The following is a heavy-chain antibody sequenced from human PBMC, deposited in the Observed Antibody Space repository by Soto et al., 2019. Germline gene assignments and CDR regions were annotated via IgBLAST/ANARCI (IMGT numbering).Heavy chain of an antibody. V-gene: IGHV5-51*01. CDR1: GYSFTSYW. CDR2: IYPGDSDT. Sequence: GESLKISCKGSGYSFTSYWIGWVRQVPGKGLEWMGIIYPGDSDTRYSPSFQGQVTISADKSISTAYLQWSSLKASDTAMYYCARHRFGYCSSTSCYRTSYYYGMDVWGQGTTVTVSS. J-gene: IGHJ6*02. D-gene: IGHD2-2*03. CDR3: ARHRFGYCSSTSCYRTSYYYGMDV.